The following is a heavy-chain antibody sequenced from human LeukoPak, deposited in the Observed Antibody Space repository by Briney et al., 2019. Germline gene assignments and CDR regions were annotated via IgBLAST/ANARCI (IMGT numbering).Heavy chain of an antibody. J-gene: IGHJ4*02. D-gene: IGHD6-19*01. V-gene: IGHV3-21*01. CDR1: GFTFSYYS. CDR3: ARVRSDSRGWYEFDY. CDR2: ISSSSNYI. Sequence: PGGSLRLSCAASGFTFSYYSMNWVRQAPGKGLECVSSISSSSNYIYYADSVKGRFTISRDNAKNSLYLQMNSLRAEDTAVYYCARVRSDSRGWYEFDYWGQGTLVTVSS.